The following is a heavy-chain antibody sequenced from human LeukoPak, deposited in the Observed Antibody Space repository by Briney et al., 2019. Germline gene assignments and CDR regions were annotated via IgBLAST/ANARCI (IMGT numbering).Heavy chain of an antibody. Sequence: ASVKVSCKASGGTFSSYAISWVRQAPGQGPEWMGRIIPIFGTANYAQKFQGRVTITTDESTSTAYMELSSLRSEDTAVYYCARDAAAVYYYYMDVWGKGTTVTVSS. CDR2: IIPIFGTA. CDR3: ARDAAAVYYYYMDV. CDR1: GGTFSSYA. D-gene: IGHD6-13*01. V-gene: IGHV1-69*05. J-gene: IGHJ6*03.